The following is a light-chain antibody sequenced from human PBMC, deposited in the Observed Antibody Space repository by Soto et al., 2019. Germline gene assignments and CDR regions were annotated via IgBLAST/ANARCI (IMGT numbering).Light chain of an antibody. Sequence: QSALTQPRSVSGSPGQSVTISCTGTSSDVGGYNYVSWYQQHPGKAPKLMIYDVTKRPSGVPDRFSGSKSGTSASLAISGVRSEDEADYYCAAWDNSLSGRLFGGGTKVTVL. CDR2: DVT. CDR1: SSDVGGYNY. CDR3: AAWDNSLSGRL. V-gene: IGLV2-11*01. J-gene: IGLJ3*02.